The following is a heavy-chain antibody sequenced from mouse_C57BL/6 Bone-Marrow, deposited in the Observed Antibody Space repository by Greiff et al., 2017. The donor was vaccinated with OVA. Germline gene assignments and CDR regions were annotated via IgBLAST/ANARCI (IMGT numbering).Heavy chain of an antibody. Sequence: VQLQQSGAELVRPGASVKLSCKASGYTFTDYYINWVKQRPGQGLEWIARIYPGSGNTYYNEKFKGKATLTSEKSSSTAYMQLSSLTSDDSAVYFCARNYDYDAYFDYWGKGTTLTVSS. V-gene: IGHV1-76*01. CDR2: IYPGSGNT. CDR3: ARNYDYDAYFDY. CDR1: GYTFTDYY. D-gene: IGHD2-4*01. J-gene: IGHJ2*01.